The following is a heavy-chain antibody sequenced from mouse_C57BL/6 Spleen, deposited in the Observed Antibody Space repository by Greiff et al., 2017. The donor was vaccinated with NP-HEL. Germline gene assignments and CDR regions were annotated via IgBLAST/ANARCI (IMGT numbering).Heavy chain of an antibody. CDR1: GYTFTSYW. V-gene: IGHV1-74*01. D-gene: IGHD2-3*01. CDR2: IHPSDSDT. CDR3: AMGDGYWGFAY. Sequence: VQLQQSGAELVKPGASVKVSCKASGYTFTSYWMHWVKQRPGQGLEWIGRIHPSDSDTNYNLKFKGKATLTVDESSSTAYMQVGSLTSGDSAVYCCAMGDGYWGFAYWGQGALVTVSA. J-gene: IGHJ3*01.